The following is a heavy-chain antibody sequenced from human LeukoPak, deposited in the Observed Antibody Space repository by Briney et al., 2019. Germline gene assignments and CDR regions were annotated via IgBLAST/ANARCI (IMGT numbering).Heavy chain of an antibody. D-gene: IGHD3-10*01. Sequence: PGGSLRLSCAASGFTFSSYAMSWVRQAPGKGLEWVSAISGSGGSTYYADSVKGRFTISRDNSKSTLYLQMNSLRVEDTAVYYCAKGLVWFGELENGLDVWGQGTTVTVSS. CDR2: ISGSGGST. V-gene: IGHV3-23*01. CDR3: AKGLVWFGELENGLDV. J-gene: IGHJ6*02. CDR1: GFTFSSYA.